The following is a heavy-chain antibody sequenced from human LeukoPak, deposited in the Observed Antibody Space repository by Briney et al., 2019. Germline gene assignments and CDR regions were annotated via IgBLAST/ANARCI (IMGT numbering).Heavy chain of an antibody. V-gene: IGHV3-11*01. J-gene: IGHJ4*02. Sequence: PGGSLRLSCAASGFTFSDYYMSWIRQAPGKGLEWVSYISSSGSTIYYADSVKGRFAISRDNAKNSLYLQMNSLRAEDTAVYYCARDQCSSTSCYTVLLWFGELSGQYYFDYWGQGTLVTVSS. D-gene: IGHD2-2*02. CDR1: GFTFSDYY. CDR2: ISSSGSTI. CDR3: ARDQCSSTSCYTVLLWFGELSGQYYFDY.